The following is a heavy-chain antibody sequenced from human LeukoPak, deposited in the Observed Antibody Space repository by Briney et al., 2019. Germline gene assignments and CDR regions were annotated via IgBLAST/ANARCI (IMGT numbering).Heavy chain of an antibody. J-gene: IGHJ5*02. V-gene: IGHV3-23*01. CDR2: ISGSGSTT. CDR3: AKGGPRGYCSTTTCSYNYFDP. D-gene: IGHD2-2*03. Sequence: GGSLRLSCAASGFTFSSYAMSWVRQAPGKGLEWVSTISGSGSTTYYSDSVKGRFTISRDNSKNMVHLQMNSLRAEDTAVHYCAKGGPRGYCSTTTCSYNYFDPWGQGTLVTVSS. CDR1: GFTFSSYA.